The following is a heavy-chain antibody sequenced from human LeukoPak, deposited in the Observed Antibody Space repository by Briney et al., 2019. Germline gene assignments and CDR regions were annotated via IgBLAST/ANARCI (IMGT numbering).Heavy chain of an antibody. CDR2: IYYSGSS. D-gene: IGHD1-26*01. V-gene: IGHV4-59*01. CDR1: GGSISRYY. J-gene: IGHJ4*02. Sequence: SETLSVTCTDPGGSISRYYWSWIRQPPGKGLEWIGYIYYSGSSNYNPSLKSRVTLSVDASKTQFSLKLSSVTAADTAVYYCARGGSPVPLYWGQGTLVTVSS. CDR3: ARGGSPVPLY.